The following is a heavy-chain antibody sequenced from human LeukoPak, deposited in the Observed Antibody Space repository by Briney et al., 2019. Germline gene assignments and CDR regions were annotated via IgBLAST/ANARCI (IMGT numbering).Heavy chain of an antibody. CDR3: ATVLWGYTFDGALDN. J-gene: IGHJ4*02. CDR2: ISSSGSTI. D-gene: IGHD5-18*01. V-gene: IGHV3-11*04. Sequence: GGSLRLSCAASGFTFSDYYMSWIRQAPGKGLEWVSYISSSGSTIYYADSVKGRFTISRDNAKTSLFLQMNSVRAEDTAVYYCATVLWGYTFDGALDNWGQGVLVTVSS. CDR1: GFTFSDYY.